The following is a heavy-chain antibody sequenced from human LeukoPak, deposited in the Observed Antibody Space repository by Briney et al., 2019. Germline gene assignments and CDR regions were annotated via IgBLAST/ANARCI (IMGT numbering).Heavy chain of an antibody. D-gene: IGHD3-10*01. J-gene: IGHJ3*02. CDR1: GYSISSGYY. CDR3: ARQADYYGSGLDAFDI. V-gene: IGHV4-38-2*02. CDR2: IYHSGST. Sequence: SETLSLTCTVSGYSISSGYYWGWIRQPPGKGLEWIGSIYHSGSTYYNPSLKSRVTISVDTSKNQFSLKLSSVTAADTAVFYCARQADYYGSGLDAFDIWGQGTMVTVSS.